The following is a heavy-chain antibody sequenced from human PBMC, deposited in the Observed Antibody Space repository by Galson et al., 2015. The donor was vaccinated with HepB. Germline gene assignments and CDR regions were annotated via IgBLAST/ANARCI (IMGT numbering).Heavy chain of an antibody. V-gene: IGHV1-8*01. CDR2: MSPNSGKT. Sequence: SVKVSCKASGYTFNTYDINWVRQATGQGLEWMGWMSPNSGKTGYAQKFQGRLTMSRDISRSTAYMELSSLTSEDTAVYFCARVPNGGDRFDPWGQGTLVTVSS. J-gene: IGHJ5*02. D-gene: IGHD2-21*02. CDR3: ARVPNGGDRFDP. CDR1: GYTFNTYD.